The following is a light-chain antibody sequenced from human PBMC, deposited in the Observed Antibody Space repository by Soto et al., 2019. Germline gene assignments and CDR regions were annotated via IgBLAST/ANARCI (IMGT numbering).Light chain of an antibody. J-gene: IGKJ5*01. CDR3: QQYYGNLIT. CDR2: WAS. Sequence: DIVMTQSPDSLAVSLGERATLNCKSSQSVLYTSNNRNYLAWYQQNPGQPPKLLIYWASTRDPGVPDRFSGSGSGTDFNLTISSLQAEDVAVYYCQQYYGNLITFGQGTRLEIK. CDR1: QSVLYTSNNRNY. V-gene: IGKV4-1*01.